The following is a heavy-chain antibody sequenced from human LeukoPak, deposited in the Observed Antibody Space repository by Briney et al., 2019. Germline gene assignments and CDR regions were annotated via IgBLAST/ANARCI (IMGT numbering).Heavy chain of an antibody. Sequence: PSETLSLTCAVYGGSFSGYYWSWIRQPPGKGLEWIGEINHSGSTNYNPSLKSRVTISVDTSKNQFSLTLSSVTAADTAVYYCARGGSSMVRGLRNAFDIWGQGTVVTVSS. CDR3: ARGGSSMVRGLRNAFDI. V-gene: IGHV4-34*01. J-gene: IGHJ3*02. CDR1: GGSFSGYY. CDR2: INHSGST. D-gene: IGHD3-10*01.